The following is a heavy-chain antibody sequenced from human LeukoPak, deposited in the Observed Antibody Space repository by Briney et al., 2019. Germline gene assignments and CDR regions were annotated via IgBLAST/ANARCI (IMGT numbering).Heavy chain of an antibody. CDR2: IRSNGGDT. V-gene: IGHV3-23*01. Sequence: PGGSLRLSCAASGFTFGSYSMTWVRRAPGKGLEWVSTIRSNGGDTYYADSVRGRFTISRDNSQNTLYLEMNNLRAEDTAVYYCAKGRYTTCFDPWGQGTLVTVSS. J-gene: IGHJ5*02. CDR1: GFTFGSYS. CDR3: AKGRYTTCFDP. D-gene: IGHD3-9*01.